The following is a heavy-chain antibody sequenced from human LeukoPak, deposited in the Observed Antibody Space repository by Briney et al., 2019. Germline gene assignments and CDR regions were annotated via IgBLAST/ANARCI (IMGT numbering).Heavy chain of an antibody. CDR3: AKVVDDSSGYYYYGYYYGMDV. D-gene: IGHD3-22*01. CDR1: GFTFSSYA. J-gene: IGHJ6*02. V-gene: IGHV3-23*01. Sequence: GGSLRLSCAASGFTFSSYAMSWVRQAPGKSLEWVSGIGGSGSRTYYADSVKGRFTISRDNSKNTLYLQMNSLRAEDTAVYYCAKVVDDSSGYYYYGYYYGMDVWGQGTTVTVSS. CDR2: IGGSGSRT.